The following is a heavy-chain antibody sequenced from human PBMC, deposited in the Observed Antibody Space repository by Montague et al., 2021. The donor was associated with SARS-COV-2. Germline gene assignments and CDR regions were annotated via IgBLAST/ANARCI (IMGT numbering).Heavy chain of an antibody. CDR3: ASRPLGYYYYGMDV. J-gene: IGHJ6*02. V-gene: IGHV4-4*02. CDR1: GGSISSSNW. CDR2: IYHSGST. Sequence: SETLSLTCAVSGGSISSSNWWSWVRQPPGKGLWWIGEIYHSGSTNYNPSLKSRVTISVDKSENQFSLKLSSVTAADTAVYYCASRPLGYYYYGMDVWGQGTTVTVSS.